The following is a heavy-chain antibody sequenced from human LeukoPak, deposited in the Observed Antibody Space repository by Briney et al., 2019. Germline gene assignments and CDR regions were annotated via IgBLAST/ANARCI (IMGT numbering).Heavy chain of an antibody. D-gene: IGHD2-2*01. J-gene: IGHJ4*02. CDR1: GFAFSSYA. CDR2: ISGSGGST. V-gene: IGHV3-23*01. CDR3: AKDQCSSTSCPTDYFDY. Sequence: PGGSLRLSCAASGFAFSSYAMSWVRQAPGKGLEWVSAISGSGGSTYYADSVKGRFTISRDNSKNTLYLQMNSLRAEDTAVYYCAKDQCSSTSCPTDYFDYWGQGTLVTVPS.